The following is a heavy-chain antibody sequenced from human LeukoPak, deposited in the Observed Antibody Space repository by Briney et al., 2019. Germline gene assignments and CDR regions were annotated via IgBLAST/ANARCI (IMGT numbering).Heavy chain of an antibody. J-gene: IGHJ6*03. CDR2: ISSNGGST. CDR1: GFTFSSYA. D-gene: IGHD4-17*01. V-gene: IGHV3-64*01. CDR3: ARAAGDYVLYYMDV. Sequence: PRGSLRLSCAASGFTFSSYAMHWVRQAPGKGLEYVSAISSNGGSTYYANSVKGRFTISRDNSKNTLYLQMGSLRAEDMAVYYCARAAGDYVLYYMDVWGKGTTVTVSS.